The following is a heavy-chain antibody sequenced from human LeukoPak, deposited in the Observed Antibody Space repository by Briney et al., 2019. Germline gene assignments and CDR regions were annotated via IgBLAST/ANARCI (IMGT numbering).Heavy chain of an antibody. J-gene: IGHJ4*02. D-gene: IGHD1-26*01. Sequence: GGSLRLSCAVSGFSVDYTYMTWVRQAPGKGLEWVSIIYSGDSTYYADSVKGRFTISRHNSKNTLYLQMNSLRAEDTAVYFCAAGWYSGSTEYWGQGTLVTVSS. V-gene: IGHV3-53*01. CDR2: IYSGDST. CDR1: GFSVDYTY. CDR3: AAGWYSGSTEY.